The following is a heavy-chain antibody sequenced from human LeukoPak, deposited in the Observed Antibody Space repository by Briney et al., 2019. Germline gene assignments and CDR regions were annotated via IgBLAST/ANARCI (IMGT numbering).Heavy chain of an antibody. CDR2: INHSGST. Sequence: SETLSLTCAVSGGSFSGYYWSWIRQPPGKGLEWIGEINHSGSTNYNPSLKSRVTISVDTSKNQFSLKLSSVTAADTAVYYCARGPESYYYMYVWGKGTTVTVSS. J-gene: IGHJ6*03. V-gene: IGHV4-34*01. CDR1: GGSFSGYY. CDR3: ARGPESYYYMYV.